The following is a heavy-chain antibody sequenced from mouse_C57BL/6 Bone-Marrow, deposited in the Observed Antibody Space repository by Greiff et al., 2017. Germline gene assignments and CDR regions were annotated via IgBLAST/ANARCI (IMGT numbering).Heavy chain of an antibody. V-gene: IGHV1-82*01. CDR1: GYAFSSSW. CDR3: ALLRPFAY. J-gene: IGHJ3*01. CDR2: IYPGDGDT. D-gene: IGHD1-1*01. Sequence: VQLQQSGPELVKPGASVTISCKASGYAFSSSWMNWVKQRPGKGLEWIGRIYPGDGDTNYNGKFKGKATLTADKSASTAYMQLSSLASEDSAVYFCALLRPFAYWGQGTLVTVSA.